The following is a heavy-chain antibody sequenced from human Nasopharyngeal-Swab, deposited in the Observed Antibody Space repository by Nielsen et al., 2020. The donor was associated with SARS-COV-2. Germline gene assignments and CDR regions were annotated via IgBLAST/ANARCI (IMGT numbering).Heavy chain of an antibody. J-gene: IGHJ4*02. V-gene: IGHV4-34*01. CDR3: ARGGAARTGFDY. CDR2: INHSGST. Sequence: RQAPGKGLEWVGEINHSGSTNYNPSLKSRVTISVDTSKNQFSLKLSSVTAADTAVYYCARGGAARTGFDYWGQGTLVTVSS. D-gene: IGHD6-6*01.